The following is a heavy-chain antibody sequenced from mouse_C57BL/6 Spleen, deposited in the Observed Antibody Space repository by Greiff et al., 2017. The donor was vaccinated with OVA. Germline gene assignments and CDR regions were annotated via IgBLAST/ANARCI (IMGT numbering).Heavy chain of an antibody. J-gene: IGHJ3*01. CDR3: ARTGYGYDAGFAY. V-gene: IGHV1-47*01. CDR2: FHPYNDDT. Sequence: QVQLKESGAELVKPGASVKMSCKASGYTFTTYPIEWMKQNHGKSLEWIGNFHPYNDDTKYNEKFKGKATLTVEKSSSTVYLELSRLTSDDSAVYYCARTGYGYDAGFAYWGQGTLVTVSA. D-gene: IGHD2-2*01. CDR1: GYTFTTYP.